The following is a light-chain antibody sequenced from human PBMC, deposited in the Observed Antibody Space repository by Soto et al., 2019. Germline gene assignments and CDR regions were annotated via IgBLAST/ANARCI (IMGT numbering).Light chain of an antibody. CDR1: SSDSGGDNY. Sequence: QSALTQPPSASGSPGQSVIISCTGTSSDSGGDNYVSWYQKHPGKAPKLIIYEVTERPSGVPDRFSGSKSDNTASLTVSRLQAEDEADYYCSSYAGNNILFGGGTKVTVL. J-gene: IGLJ3*02. CDR3: SSYAGNNIL. V-gene: IGLV2-8*01. CDR2: EVT.